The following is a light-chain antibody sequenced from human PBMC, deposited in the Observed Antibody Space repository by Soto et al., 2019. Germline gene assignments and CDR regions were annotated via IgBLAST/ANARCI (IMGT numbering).Light chain of an antibody. V-gene: IGKV1-39*01. CDR3: QQFDNVPIT. J-gene: IGKJ5*01. CDR2: AAS. CDR1: QSISSY. Sequence: DIQMSQSPSSLSASEGDRGTITCRASQSISSYLNWYQQKPGKAPKLLIYAASSLQSGVPSRFSGSGSGTDFTLTISSLQPEDIATYYCQQFDNVPITFGQGTRLEI.